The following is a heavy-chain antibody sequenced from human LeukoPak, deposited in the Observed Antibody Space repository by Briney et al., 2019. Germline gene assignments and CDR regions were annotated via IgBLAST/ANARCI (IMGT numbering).Heavy chain of an antibody. Sequence: GGSLRLSCAASGFTFSSYSMNWVRQAPGKGLEWVAVISYDGSNKYSADSVKGRFTISRDNSKNTLYLQMNSLRLEDTAMYYCAKDIVGGGNDYWGRGTLVIVSS. J-gene: IGHJ4*02. CDR2: ISYDGSNK. CDR3: AKDIVGGGNDY. V-gene: IGHV3-30*18. D-gene: IGHD2-15*01. CDR1: GFTFSSYS.